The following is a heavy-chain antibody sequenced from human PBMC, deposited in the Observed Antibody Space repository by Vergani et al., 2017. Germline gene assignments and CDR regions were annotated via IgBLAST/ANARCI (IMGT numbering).Heavy chain of an antibody. CDR3: AREAGYDFWTSYGVDY. V-gene: IGHV3-33*01. Sequence: QVQLVESGGGVVQPGRSLRLSCAASGFTFSSYGMHWVRQAPGKGLEWVAVIWYDGSNKYYADSVKGRFTISRDNSKNTLYLQMNSLRAEDTAVYYCAREAGYDFWTSYGVDYWGQGTLVTVSS. J-gene: IGHJ4*02. CDR1: GFTFSSYG. D-gene: IGHD3-3*01. CDR2: IWYDGSNK.